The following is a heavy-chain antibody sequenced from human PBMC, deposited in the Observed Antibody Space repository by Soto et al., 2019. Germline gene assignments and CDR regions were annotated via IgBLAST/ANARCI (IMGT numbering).Heavy chain of an antibody. D-gene: IGHD5-18*01. Sequence: QVQLVESGGGVVQPGRSLRLSCAASGFTFSSYAMHWVRQAPGKGLEWVAVISYDGSNKYYADSVKGRFTISRDNSKNTLYLHMNSLRAEDTAVYYCARDLYSSYYYGMDVWGQGTTVTVSS. J-gene: IGHJ6*02. CDR3: ARDLYSSYYYGMDV. CDR2: ISYDGSNK. CDR1: GFTFSSYA. V-gene: IGHV3-30-3*01.